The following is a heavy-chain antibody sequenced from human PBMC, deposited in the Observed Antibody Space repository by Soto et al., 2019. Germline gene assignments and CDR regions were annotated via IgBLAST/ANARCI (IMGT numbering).Heavy chain of an antibody. D-gene: IGHD3-16*01. CDR2: ISGSGGST. V-gene: IGHV3-23*01. J-gene: IGHJ1*01. CDR1: GFTFSSYA. Sequence: EVQLLESGGGLVQPGGSLRRSCAASGFTFSSYAMSWVRQAPGKGLEWVSAISGSGGSTYYADSVKGRFTISRDNSKNKLYLQMNSLRAEDTAVYYCAKDGGLPPGYFQHWGQGTLVTVSS. CDR3: AKDGGLPPGYFQH.